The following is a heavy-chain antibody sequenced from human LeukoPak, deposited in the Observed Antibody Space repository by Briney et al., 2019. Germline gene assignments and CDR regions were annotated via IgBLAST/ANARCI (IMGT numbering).Heavy chain of an antibody. V-gene: IGHV4-4*02. J-gene: IGHJ4*02. CDR2: IYHSGST. Sequence: GSLRLSCAASGFTFSSYAMSWVRQAPGKGLEWIGEIYHSGSTNYNPSLKSRVTISVDKSKNQFSLKLSSVTAADTAAYYCARSYWTGYHYLTFWGQGTLVTVSS. CDR3: ARSYWTGYHYLTF. D-gene: IGHD3/OR15-3a*01. CDR1: GFTFSSYAM.